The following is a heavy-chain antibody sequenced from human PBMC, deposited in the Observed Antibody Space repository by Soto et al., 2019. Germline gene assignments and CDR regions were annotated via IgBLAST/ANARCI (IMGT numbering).Heavy chain of an antibody. Sequence: AASVKVSCKASGYTFPSYGINWVRQAPGQGLEWMEWVNVYHGYTEYAEKVQGRVTMTTDTSTGTAHMELSSLRSDDTAVYYCARVGDVSGTYSDRYYYYGMDVWGQGTTVTVSS. D-gene: IGHD3-10*01. CDR2: VNVYHGYT. V-gene: IGHV1-18*01. CDR3: ARVGDVSGTYSDRYYYYGMDV. CDR1: GYTFPSYG. J-gene: IGHJ6*02.